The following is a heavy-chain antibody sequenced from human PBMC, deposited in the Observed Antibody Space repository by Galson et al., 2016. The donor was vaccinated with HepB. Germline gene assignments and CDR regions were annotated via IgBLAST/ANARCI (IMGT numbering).Heavy chain of an antibody. CDR3: TRGEYLLGWFDP. V-gene: IGHV1-2*06. CDR2: INPNSGGT. CDR1: GYTFTGYY. Sequence: SVKVSCKASGYTFTGYYMYWARQAPGQGLEWMGRINPNSGGTNYAQKFQGRVTMTRDTSISTAYMELSRLRSDDTAVYYCTRGEYLLGWFDPWGQGTLVTVSS. J-gene: IGHJ5*02. D-gene: IGHD2/OR15-2a*01.